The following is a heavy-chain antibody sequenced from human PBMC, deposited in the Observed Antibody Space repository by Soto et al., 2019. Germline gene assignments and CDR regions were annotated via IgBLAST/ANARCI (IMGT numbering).Heavy chain of an antibody. CDR1: GGSISSYY. D-gene: IGHD5-18*01. CDR3: ARGGGYSYGGIDY. CDR2: IYYSGST. V-gene: IGHV4-59*01. Sequence: SETLSLTCTVSGGSISSYYWSWIRQPPGKGLEWIGYIYYSGSTNYNPSLKSRVTISVDTSKNQFSLKLSSVTAADTAVYYCARGGGYSYGGIDYWGQGTLVTVSS. J-gene: IGHJ4*02.